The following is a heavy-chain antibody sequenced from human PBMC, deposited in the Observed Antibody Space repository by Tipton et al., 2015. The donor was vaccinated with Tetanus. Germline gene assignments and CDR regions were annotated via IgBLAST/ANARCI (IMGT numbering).Heavy chain of an antibody. CDR1: GDSVSSNSVA. Sequence: LVKPTQTLSLTCAISGDSVSSNSVAWNWIRQSPSRGLEWLGRTYYRSKWYNDYAVSVNSRIIINPDTAKNQFSLQLNSVTPEDTAVYYCARDHSSSWCIDIWGQGTMVSVSS. D-gene: IGHD6-13*01. J-gene: IGHJ3*02. V-gene: IGHV6-1*01. CDR3: ARDHSSSWCIDI. CDR2: TYYRSKWYN.